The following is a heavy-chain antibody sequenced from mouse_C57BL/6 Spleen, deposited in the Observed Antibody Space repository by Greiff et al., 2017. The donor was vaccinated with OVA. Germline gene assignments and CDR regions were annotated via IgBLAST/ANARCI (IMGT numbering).Heavy chain of an antibody. CDR3: ARPYDYPFAY. CDR2: IHPNSGST. D-gene: IGHD2-4*01. V-gene: IGHV1-64*01. CDR1: GYTFTSYW. J-gene: IGHJ3*01. Sequence: VQLQQPGAELVKPGASVKLSCKASGYTFTSYWMHWVKQRPGQGVEWIGMIHPNSGSTNYNEKFKSKATLTVDKSSSTAYMQLSSLTSEDSAVYYCARPYDYPFAYWGQWTLVTVSA.